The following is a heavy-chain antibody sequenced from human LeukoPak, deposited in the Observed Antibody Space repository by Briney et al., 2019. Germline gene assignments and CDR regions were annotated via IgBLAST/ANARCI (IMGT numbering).Heavy chain of an antibody. J-gene: IGHJ6*03. CDR2: IYSGGST. D-gene: IGHD3-10*01. CDR1: GFTVSSNY. Sequence: GGSLRLSRVASGFTVSSNYMSWVRQAPGEGLEWVSVIYSGGSTYYADSVKGRFTISRDNSKNTLYLQMNSLRAEDTAVYYCASGSGSYRTPYYYMDVWGTGTTVTVSS. V-gene: IGHV3-53*01. CDR3: ASGSGSYRTPYYYMDV.